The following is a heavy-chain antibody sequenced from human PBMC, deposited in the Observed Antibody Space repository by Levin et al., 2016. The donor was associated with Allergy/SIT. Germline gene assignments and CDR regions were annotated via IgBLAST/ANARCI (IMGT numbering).Heavy chain of an antibody. CDR2: ISHRGNDQ. D-gene: IGHD2/OR15-2a*01. CDR1: GITFSNYA. J-gene: IGHJ6*02. V-gene: IGHV3-30*03. CDR3: ARNILRYFDATGLDGEEFHGLDL. Sequence: GESLKISCAASGITFSNYAVHWVRQPPGKGLEWVAGISHRGNDQFYGLSVRGRFTVSRDNSKNRVYLQINRLTPEDTAVYFCARNILRYFDATGLDGEEFHGLDLWGQGTTVTVS.